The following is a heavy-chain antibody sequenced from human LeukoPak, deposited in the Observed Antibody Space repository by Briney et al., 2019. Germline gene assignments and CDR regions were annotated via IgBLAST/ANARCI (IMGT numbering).Heavy chain of an antibody. CDR3: ARIEYGGNGFDP. V-gene: IGHV4-38-2*02. CDR2: MFHSGSS. CDR1: GYSISGGYY. D-gene: IGHD4-23*01. Sequence: PSETLSLTCSVSGYSISGGYYWGWIRQPPGKGLEWIGNMFHSGSSFYNPSLKSRVTISVDTSKNQFSLMLNSVTAADTAVYYCARIEYGGNGFDPWGQGTLVTVSS. J-gene: IGHJ5*02.